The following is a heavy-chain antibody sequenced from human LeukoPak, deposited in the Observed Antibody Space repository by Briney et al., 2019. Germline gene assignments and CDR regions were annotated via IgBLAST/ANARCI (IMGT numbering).Heavy chain of an antibody. CDR1: GFTFSSYG. CDR2: IRYDGSNK. Sequence: PGGSLRLSCAASGFTFSSYGMHWVRQAPGKGLEWVAFIRYDGSNKYYADSVKGRFTISRDNSKNTLYLKMNSLRAEDTAVYYCAKDQDYYDSSGPTDIDYWGQGTLVTVSS. V-gene: IGHV3-30*02. D-gene: IGHD3-22*01. CDR3: AKDQDYYDSSGPTDIDY. J-gene: IGHJ4*02.